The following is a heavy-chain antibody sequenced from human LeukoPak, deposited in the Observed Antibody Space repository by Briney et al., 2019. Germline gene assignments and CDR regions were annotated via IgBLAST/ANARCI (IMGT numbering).Heavy chain of an antibody. CDR2: ISWNSGSI. V-gene: IGHV3-9*01. J-gene: IGHJ4*02. CDR3: AKDIGRGVAVAGD. D-gene: IGHD6-19*01. Sequence: GGSLRLSCAASGFTFSSYGMHWVRQAPGKGLEWVSGISWNSGSIGYADSVKGRFTISRDNAKNSLYLQMNSLRAEDTALYYCAKDIGRGVAVAGDWGQGTLVTVSS. CDR1: GFTFSSYG.